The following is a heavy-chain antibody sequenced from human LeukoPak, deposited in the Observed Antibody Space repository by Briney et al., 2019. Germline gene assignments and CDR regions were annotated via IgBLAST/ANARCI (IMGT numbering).Heavy chain of an antibody. CDR2: IRYDGSNK. J-gene: IGHJ4*02. CDR1: GFTFSSYG. Sequence: PGGSLRLSCAASGFTFSSYGMHWVRQAPGKGLEWVAFIRYDGSNKYYADSVKGRFTISRDNSKNTLYLQMNSLRAEDTAVYYCASDRDYCSSTSCYKSGALDYWGQGTLVTVSS. D-gene: IGHD2-2*02. CDR3: ASDRDYCSSTSCYKSGALDY. V-gene: IGHV3-30*02.